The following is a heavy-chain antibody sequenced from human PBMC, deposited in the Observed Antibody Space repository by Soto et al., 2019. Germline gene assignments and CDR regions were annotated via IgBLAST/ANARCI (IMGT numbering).Heavy chain of an antibody. J-gene: IGHJ5*02. CDR2: IYYSGST. D-gene: IGHD6-13*01. CDR3: ARDQQQLAPGWFDP. V-gene: IGHV4-31*03. CDR1: GGSISSGGYY. Sequence: SETLSLTCTVSGGSISSGGYYWSWIRQHPGKGLEWIGYIYYSGSTYYNPSLKSRVTISVDTSKNQFSLKLSSVTAADTAVYYCARDQQQLAPGWFDPWGQGTLVTVSS.